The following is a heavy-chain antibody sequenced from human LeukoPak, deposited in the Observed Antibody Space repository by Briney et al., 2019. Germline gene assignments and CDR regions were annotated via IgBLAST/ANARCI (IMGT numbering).Heavy chain of an antibody. CDR3: ARMDWLGKLYYFDY. D-gene: IGHD3-3*01. Sequence: PSETLSLTCTVSGGSIGSYYWSWIRQPPGKGLEWIGYIYYSGSTNYNPSLKSRVTISVDTSKNQFSLKLSSVTAADTAVYYCARMDWLGKLYYFDYWGQGTLVTVSS. V-gene: IGHV4-59*08. CDR1: GGSIGSYY. J-gene: IGHJ4*02. CDR2: IYYSGST.